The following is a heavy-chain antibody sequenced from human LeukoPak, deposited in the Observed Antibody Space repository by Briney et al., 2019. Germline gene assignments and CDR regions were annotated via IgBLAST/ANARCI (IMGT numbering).Heavy chain of an antibody. V-gene: IGHV3-21*04. CDR2: ISSSSSYI. J-gene: IGHJ4*02. D-gene: IGHD3-10*01. Sequence: GGSLRLSCAASGFTFSSYSMNWVRQAPGKGLEWVSSISSSSSYIYYADSVKGRFTISRDNAKNSLYLQMNSLRAEDTAVYYCARGKLWFGELLPDYWGQGTLVTVSS. CDR1: GFTFSSYS. CDR3: ARGKLWFGELLPDY.